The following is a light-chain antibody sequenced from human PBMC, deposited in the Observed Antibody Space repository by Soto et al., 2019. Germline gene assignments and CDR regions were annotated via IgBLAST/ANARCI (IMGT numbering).Light chain of an antibody. CDR2: GAS. J-gene: IGKJ3*01. Sequence: EIVLTQSPGTLSLSPGERATLSCRASQSVSSSYLAWYQQKPGQAPRLLIYGASSRATGIPDRFSGSGSGKDFTLTISRLEPEDFAVYYCQHYGSSLFTFGPGTKVDSK. V-gene: IGKV3-20*01. CDR3: QHYGSSLFT. CDR1: QSVSSSY.